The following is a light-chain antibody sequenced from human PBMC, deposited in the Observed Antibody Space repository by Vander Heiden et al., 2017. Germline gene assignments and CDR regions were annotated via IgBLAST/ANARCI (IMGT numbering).Light chain of an antibody. CDR1: TSNIGLNT. CDR3: ASWDDSLIDMV. V-gene: IGLV1-44*01. J-gene: IGLJ2*01. Sequence: QSELTQPPSAAGTPGQRVTISCSGRTSNIGLNTVNWYQHLPGTAPKLLIHSNNKRPPGVPDRFSGSKSGTSASLAITGLHSEDEADYYCASWDDSLIDMVFGGGTKLNVL. CDR2: SNN.